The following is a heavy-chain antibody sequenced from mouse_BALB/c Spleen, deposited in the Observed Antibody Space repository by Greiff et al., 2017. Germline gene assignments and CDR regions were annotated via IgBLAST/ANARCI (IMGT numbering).Heavy chain of an antibody. CDR3: ARESYFDY. J-gene: IGHJ2*01. CDR2: ISYDGSN. V-gene: IGHV3-6*02. CDR1: GYSITSGYY. Sequence: EVQRVESGPGLVKPSQSLSLTCSVTGYSITSGYYWNWIRQFPGNKLEWMGYISYDGSNNYNPSLKNRISITRDTSKNQFFLKLNSVTTEDTATYYCARESYFDYWGQGTTLTVSS.